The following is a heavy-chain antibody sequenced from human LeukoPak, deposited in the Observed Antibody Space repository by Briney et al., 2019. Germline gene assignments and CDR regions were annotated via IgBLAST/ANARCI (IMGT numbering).Heavy chain of an antibody. J-gene: IGHJ5*02. Sequence: NPSETLSLTCTVSGGSISSYFWSWIRQPPGKGLEWIGYIYYSGRTHYNPSLKSRVTISVDTSKNQFSLKLSSVTAADTAVYYCASPRPPPSGTLRGNWFDPWGQGTLVTVSS. CDR2: IYYSGRT. V-gene: IGHV4-59*12. D-gene: IGHD1-26*01. CDR3: ASPRPPPSGTLRGNWFDP. CDR1: GGSISSYF.